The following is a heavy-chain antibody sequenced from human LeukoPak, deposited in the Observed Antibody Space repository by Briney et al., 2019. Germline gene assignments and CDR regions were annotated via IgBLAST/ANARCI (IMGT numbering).Heavy chain of an antibody. Sequence: ASVKVSRKASGYTFTGQYMHWVRQAPRQGLEWMGWINPNIGGTNYPQKFLGRVTMTRDTSISTVYMEVTRLRSDDTAIYYCARENRIDGLFDFWGQGTLVTVSS. J-gene: IGHJ4*02. CDR3: ARENRIDGLFDF. V-gene: IGHV1-2*02. CDR1: GYTFTGQY. CDR2: INPNIGGT. D-gene: IGHD2-15*01.